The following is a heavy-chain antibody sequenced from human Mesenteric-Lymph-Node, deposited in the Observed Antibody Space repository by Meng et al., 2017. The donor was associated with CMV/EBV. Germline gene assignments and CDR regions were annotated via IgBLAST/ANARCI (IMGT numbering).Heavy chain of an antibody. CDR1: GGSISSYY. CDR3: ARGLPLGWFDP. J-gene: IGHJ5*02. V-gene: IGHV4-59*12. Sequence: SETLSLTCTVSGGSISSYYWSWIRQPPGKGLEWIGYIYYSGSTNYNPSLKSRVTISVDTSKNQFSLKLSSVTAADTAVYYCARGLPLGWFDPWGQGTLVTVSS. CDR2: IYYSGST. D-gene: IGHD3-16*01.